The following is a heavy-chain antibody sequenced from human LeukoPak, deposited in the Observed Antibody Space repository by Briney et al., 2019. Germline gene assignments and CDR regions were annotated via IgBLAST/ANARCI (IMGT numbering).Heavy chain of an antibody. CDR2: IYNSGNT. CDR1: GFSITRYY. V-gene: IGHV4-59*01. Sequence: SETLSLTCTVSGFSITRYYWSWFRQPPGKGLEWIGYIYNSGNTKYNPSLESRVTISADTSKRQFSLKLSSVTAADTAVYYCARTDSSGYHDYWGQGALVTVSS. CDR3: ARTDSSGYHDY. D-gene: IGHD3-22*01. J-gene: IGHJ4*02.